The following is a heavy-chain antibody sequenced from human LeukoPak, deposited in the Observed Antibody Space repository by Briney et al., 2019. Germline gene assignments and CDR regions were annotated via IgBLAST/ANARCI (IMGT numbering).Heavy chain of an antibody. CDR3: ARVMPGYCSSTSCFNWFDP. J-gene: IGHJ5*02. D-gene: IGHD2-2*01. Sequence: SETLSLTCTVSGGSISSGSYYWSWIRQPAGKGLEWIGRIFVSGSTNYNPSLKSRVTISVDTSKNQFSLKLSSVTAADTAVYYCARVMPGYCSSTSCFNWFDPWGQGTLVTVSS. CDR1: GGSISSGSYY. CDR2: IFVSGST. V-gene: IGHV4-61*02.